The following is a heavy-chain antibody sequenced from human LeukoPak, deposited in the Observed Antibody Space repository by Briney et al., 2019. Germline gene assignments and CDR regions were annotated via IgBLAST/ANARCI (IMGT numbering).Heavy chain of an antibody. J-gene: IGHJ4*02. CDR2: IYSGGST. D-gene: IGHD6-6*01. CDR3: ARDLYSSSSSGFDY. CDR1: GFTFSSYE. V-gene: IGHV3-66*01. Sequence: GSLRLSCAASGFTFSSYEMNWVRQAPGKGLEWVSVIYSGGSTYYADSVKGRFTISRDNSKNTLYLQMNSLRAEDTAVYYCARDLYSSSSSGFDYWGQGTLVTVSS.